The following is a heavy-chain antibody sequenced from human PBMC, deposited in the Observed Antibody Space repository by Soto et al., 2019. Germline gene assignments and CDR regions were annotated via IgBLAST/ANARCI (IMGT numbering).Heavy chain of an antibody. V-gene: IGHV1-3*01. CDR1: GYTFTSYA. J-gene: IGHJ3*02. Sequence: ASVKVSCKASGYTFTSYAMHWVRQAPGQRLEWMGWINAGNGDTQYSQKFQDRVTLTRDTSATTAYMELSSLRSEDTAVYYCASPSNPAFDIWGQGKMVTVSS. CDR3: ASPSNPAFDI. CDR2: INAGNGDT.